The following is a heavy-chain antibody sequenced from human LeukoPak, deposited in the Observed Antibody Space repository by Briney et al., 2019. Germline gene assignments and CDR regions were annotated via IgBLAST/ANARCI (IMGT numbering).Heavy chain of an antibody. Sequence: SVKVSCKAPGGTFSSYAISWVRQAPGQGLEWMGGIIPIFGTANYAQKFQGRVTITTDESTSTAYMELSSLRSEDTAVYYCARGGNYYMDVWGKGTTVTVSS. J-gene: IGHJ6*03. CDR1: GGTFSSYA. CDR2: IIPIFGTA. V-gene: IGHV1-69*05. D-gene: IGHD3-16*01. CDR3: ARGGNYYMDV.